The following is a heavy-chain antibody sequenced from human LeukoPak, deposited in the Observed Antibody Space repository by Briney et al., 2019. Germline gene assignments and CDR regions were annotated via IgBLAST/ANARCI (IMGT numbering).Heavy chain of an antibody. CDR2: ISGSGGST. D-gene: IGHD3-10*01. CDR3: AKGPSYGSGSYYNPNWFDP. V-gene: IGHV3-23*01. Sequence: PGASLRLSCAASGFTFSSYAMSWVRQAPGKGLQWVSTISGSGGSTYYADPVKGRFTISRDNSENTLYLQMNSLRAEDTAVYYCAKGPSYGSGSYYNPNWFDPWGQGTLVTVSS. J-gene: IGHJ5*02. CDR1: GFTFSSYA.